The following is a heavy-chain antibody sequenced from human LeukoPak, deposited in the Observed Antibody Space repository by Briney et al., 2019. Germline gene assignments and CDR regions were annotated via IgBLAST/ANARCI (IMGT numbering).Heavy chain of an antibody. CDR1: GFTFSSYA. D-gene: IGHD1-14*01. CDR3: ARIYRPFDS. V-gene: IGHV3-48*01. CDR2: ISSSGTI. Sequence: PGGSLRLSCAASGFTFSSYAMGWVRQAPGKGLEWVSYISSSGTIYYADSVKGRFTISRDNAKNSLLLQMNSLRTKDTALFFCARIYRPFDSWGQGTLVTVSS. J-gene: IGHJ4*02.